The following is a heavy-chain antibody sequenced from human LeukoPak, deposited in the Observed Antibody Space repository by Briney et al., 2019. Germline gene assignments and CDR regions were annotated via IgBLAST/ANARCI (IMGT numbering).Heavy chain of an antibody. Sequence: GGSRRLSCAASGFTFSSYWMSWVRQAPGKGLEWVANIKQDGSEKYYVDSVKGRFTISRDNAKNSLYLQMNSLRAEDTAVYYCARDDIVVVPAPSDYWGQGTLVTVSS. J-gene: IGHJ4*02. CDR2: IKQDGSEK. V-gene: IGHV3-7*01. CDR3: ARDDIVVVPAPSDY. CDR1: GFTFSSYW. D-gene: IGHD2-2*01.